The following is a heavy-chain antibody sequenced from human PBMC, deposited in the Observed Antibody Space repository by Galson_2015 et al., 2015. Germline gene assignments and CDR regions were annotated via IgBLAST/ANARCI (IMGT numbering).Heavy chain of an antibody. Sequence: CAISGDSVSSHSAAWNWIRQSQSRGLEWLGRTYYRSKWYNDYAVSVKSRITINPDTSKNQFSLLLNSVTPEDTAVHYCAREFYGMDVWGQGTTVTVSS. CDR1: GDSVSSHSAA. J-gene: IGHJ6*02. CDR3: AREFYGMDV. V-gene: IGHV6-1*01. CDR2: TYYRSKWYN.